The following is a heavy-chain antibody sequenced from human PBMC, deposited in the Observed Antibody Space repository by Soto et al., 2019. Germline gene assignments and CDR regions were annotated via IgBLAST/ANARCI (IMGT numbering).Heavy chain of an antibody. J-gene: IGHJ4*02. CDR3: ARDLRSSGWY. CDR2: ISYDGSNR. D-gene: IGHD6-19*01. CDR1: GFTFSNYA. V-gene: IGHV3-30-3*01. Sequence: QVQLVESGGGVIQPGGSLRLSCAASGFTFSNYAMHWVRQAPGKGLEWVAFISYDGSNRYYGDSVKGRFTIPRDNSKNTLVLQMNILRGDDTAVYYCARDLRSSGWYWGQGTLVTVSS.